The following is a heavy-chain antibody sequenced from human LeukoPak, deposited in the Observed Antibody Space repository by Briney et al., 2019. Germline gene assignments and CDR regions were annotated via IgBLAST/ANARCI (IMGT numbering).Heavy chain of an antibody. CDR1: GYSFTSYW. Sequence: GGSLKISCKGSGYSFTSYWIGWVRQMPGKGLEWMGIIYPGDSDTRYSPSFQGQVTISADKSISTAYLQWSSLKASDTAMYYCARRYCSSTSCYGGEFDYWGQGTLVTVSS. CDR3: ARRYCSSTSCYGGEFDY. V-gene: IGHV5-51*01. D-gene: IGHD2-2*01. CDR2: IYPGDSDT. J-gene: IGHJ4*02.